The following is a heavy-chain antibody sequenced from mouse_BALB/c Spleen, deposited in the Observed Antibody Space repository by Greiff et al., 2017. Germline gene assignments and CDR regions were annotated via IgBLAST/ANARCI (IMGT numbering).Heavy chain of an antibody. Sequence: EVKLMESGGGLVQPGGSLRLSCATSGFTFTDYYMSWVRQPPGKALEWLGFIRNKANGYTTEYSASVKGRFTISRDNSQSILYLQMNTLRAEDSATYYCARSGYGNYDAMDDWGQGTSVTVSS. V-gene: IGHV7-3*02. D-gene: IGHD2-10*02. J-gene: IGHJ4*01. CDR2: IRNKANGYTT. CDR3: ARSGYGNYDAMDD. CDR1: GFTFTDYY.